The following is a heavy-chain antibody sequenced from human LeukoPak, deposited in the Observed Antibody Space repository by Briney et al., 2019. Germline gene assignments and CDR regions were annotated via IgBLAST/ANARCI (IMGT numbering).Heavy chain of an antibody. CDR3: ARLRCRSTSCYRSYFDY. CDR1: GYSISSGYY. J-gene: IGHJ4*02. D-gene: IGHD2-2*01. V-gene: IGHV4-38-2*01. CDR2: IYHSGST. Sequence: SETLSLTCAVSGYSISSGYYWGWIRQPPGKGLEWIGSIYHSGSTYYNPYLTRRAPISGDTSKHQFYLKQSSVTATDTAVYYCARLRCRSTSCYRSYFDYWGQATLVTVRS.